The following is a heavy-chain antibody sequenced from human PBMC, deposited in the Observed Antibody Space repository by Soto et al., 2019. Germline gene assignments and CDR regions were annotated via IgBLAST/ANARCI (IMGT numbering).Heavy chain of an antibody. Sequence: QVQLQESGPGLVKPSETLSLTCTVSGGSISSYYWSWIRQPPGKGLEWIGYIYYSGSTNYNPSLKSLVTISVDTSKNQFSLKLSSVTAADTAVYYCARALPYNWNYQRFDPWGQGTLVTVSS. CDR1: GGSISSYY. J-gene: IGHJ5*02. CDR3: ARALPYNWNYQRFDP. V-gene: IGHV4-59*01. D-gene: IGHD1-7*01. CDR2: IYYSGST.